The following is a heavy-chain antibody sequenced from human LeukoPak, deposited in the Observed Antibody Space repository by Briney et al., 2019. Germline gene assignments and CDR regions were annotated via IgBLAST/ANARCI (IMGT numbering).Heavy chain of an antibody. D-gene: IGHD1-26*01. CDR2: IYSGGST. V-gene: IGHV3-53*01. CDR3: ARLDYSGSFYFDY. Sequence: PGGSLRLSCAASGFTVSSNYMSWVRPAPGKGLEWVSVIYSGGSTYYADSVKGRFTISRDNSKNTLYLQINSLRAEDTAVYYCARLDYSGSFYFDYWGQGTLVTVSS. CDR1: GFTVSSNY. J-gene: IGHJ4*02.